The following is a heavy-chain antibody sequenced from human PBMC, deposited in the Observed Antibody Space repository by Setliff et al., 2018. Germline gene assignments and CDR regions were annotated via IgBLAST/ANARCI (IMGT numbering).Heavy chain of an antibody. V-gene: IGHV3-20*04. CDR2: IDWNGYHI. Sequence: GGSLRLSCGASGFTFEDYGLTCVRQAPGKGLAWVASIDWNGYHIHYADSVKGRFTISRDHVKNSLFPQMNTLRVEETALYYCARDGHNLNDLDYLGHGTRVTVAS. CDR1: GFTFEDYG. J-gene: IGHJ4*01. D-gene: IGHD1-20*01. CDR3: ARDGHNLNDLDY.